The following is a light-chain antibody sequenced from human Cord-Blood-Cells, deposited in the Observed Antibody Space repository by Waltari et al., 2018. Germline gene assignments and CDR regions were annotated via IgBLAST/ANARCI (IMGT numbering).Light chain of an antibody. Sequence: QSALTQPASVSGSPGQSITISCTGTRSDVGGYNYVSWYQQHPGKAPKLMIYDVSKRPSGVSNRFSGSKSGNTASLTISGLQAEDEADYYCRSYTSSSTWVFGGGTKLTVL. CDR3: RSYTSSSTWV. J-gene: IGLJ3*02. CDR1: RSDVGGYNY. CDR2: DVS. V-gene: IGLV2-14*01.